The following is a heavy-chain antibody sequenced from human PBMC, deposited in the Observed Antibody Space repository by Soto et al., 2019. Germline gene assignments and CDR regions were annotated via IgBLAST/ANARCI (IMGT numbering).Heavy chain of an antibody. CDR1: GDPLSYGGYY. V-gene: IGHV4-31*03. D-gene: IGHD1-26*01. CDR3: AREGHFRWEWLDP. CDR2: VYHTGPT. Sequence: QVQLQESGPGLVEPSQTLSLVCSVSGDPLSYGGYYWSWVRQSPGKALEWIGFVYHTGPTYYHPSHESRGTMAVDMSKHELSVKLTSVTAADTATYYCAREGHFRWEWLDPWGQGILVTVSS. J-gene: IGHJ5*02.